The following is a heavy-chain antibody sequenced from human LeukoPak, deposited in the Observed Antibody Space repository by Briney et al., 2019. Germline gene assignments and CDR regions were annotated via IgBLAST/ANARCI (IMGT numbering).Heavy chain of an antibody. CDR3: ARDWESSSWYYYYYYGMDV. V-gene: IGHV3-30*04. CDR1: GFTFSSYA. Sequence: PGGSLRLSCAASGFTFSSYAMHWVCQAPGKGLEWVAVISYDGSNKYYADSVKGRFTISRDNSKNTLYLQMNSLRAEDTAVYYCARDWESSSWYYYYYYGMDVWGQGTTVTVSS. J-gene: IGHJ6*02. D-gene: IGHD6-13*01. CDR2: ISYDGSNK.